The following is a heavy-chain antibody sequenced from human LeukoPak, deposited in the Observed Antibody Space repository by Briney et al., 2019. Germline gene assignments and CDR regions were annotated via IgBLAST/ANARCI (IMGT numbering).Heavy chain of an antibody. V-gene: IGHV3-NL1*01. J-gene: IGHJ5*02. D-gene: IGHD3-10*01. Sequence: GGSLRLSCAASGFTFSSYGMHWVRRAPGKGLEWVSVIYSGGTTYYADSVKGRFTFSRDNSKNMLHLQMNSLRAEDTAVYYCARGFNRGFDPWGQGTLVIVSS. CDR3: ARGFNRGFDP. CDR1: GFTFSSYG. CDR2: IYSGGTT.